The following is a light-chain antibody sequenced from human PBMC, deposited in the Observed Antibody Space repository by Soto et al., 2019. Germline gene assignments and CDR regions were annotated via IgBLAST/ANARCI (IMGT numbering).Light chain of an antibody. CDR1: QRISTK. J-gene: IGKJ1*01. CDR2: RSS. Sequence: ELTQSPHILSVSPGEGATLSCRASQRISTKLAWHQHIPGKAPKLLIVRSSRMPSEVPARFSGSGSGTEFTLTISSLQPDDSAIYYCQHYNNYSQAFGQGTKVDIK. V-gene: IGKV3-15*01. CDR3: QHYNNYSQA.